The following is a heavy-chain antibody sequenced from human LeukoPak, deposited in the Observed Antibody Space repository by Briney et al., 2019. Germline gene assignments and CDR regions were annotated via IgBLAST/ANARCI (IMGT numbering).Heavy chain of an antibody. D-gene: IGHD3-10*01. CDR2: ISYDGSNK. Sequence: PGGSPRLSCAASGFTFSSYGMHWVRQAPGKGLEWVAVISYDGSNKYYADSVKGRFTLSRDNSKNTLYLQMTSLRAEDSAVYYCAKGKWFGELLGIDYWGQGTLVTVSS. CDR1: GFTFSSYG. V-gene: IGHV3-30*18. J-gene: IGHJ4*02. CDR3: AKGKWFGELLGIDY.